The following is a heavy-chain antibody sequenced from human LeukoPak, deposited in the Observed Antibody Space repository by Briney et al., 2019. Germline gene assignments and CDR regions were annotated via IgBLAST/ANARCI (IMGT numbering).Heavy chain of an antibody. CDR2: INHSGST. V-gene: IGHV4-34*01. CDR3: ATDIESSGKPFDY. Sequence: PSETLSLTCAVYGGSFSAYYWSWIRQPPGKGLELIGEINHSGSTNYNPSLKSRVTISVDTSKNQFSLKLSSVTAADTAVYYCATDIESSGKPFDYWGQGTLVTVSS. J-gene: IGHJ4*02. D-gene: IGHD1-26*01. CDR1: GGSFSAYY.